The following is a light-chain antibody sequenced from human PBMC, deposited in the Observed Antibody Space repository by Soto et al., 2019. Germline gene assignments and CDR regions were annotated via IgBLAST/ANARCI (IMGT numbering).Light chain of an antibody. CDR3: SSYTSSSTWV. CDR1: SSDVGGYNY. V-gene: IGLV2-14*01. Sequence: QSALTQPAXVSGSPGXXITISCTGTSSDVGGYNYVSWYQQHPGKAPKLMIYDVSNRPSGVSNRFSGSKSGNTASLTISGLQAEDEADYYCSSYTSSSTWVFGGGTKVTVL. CDR2: DVS. J-gene: IGLJ3*02.